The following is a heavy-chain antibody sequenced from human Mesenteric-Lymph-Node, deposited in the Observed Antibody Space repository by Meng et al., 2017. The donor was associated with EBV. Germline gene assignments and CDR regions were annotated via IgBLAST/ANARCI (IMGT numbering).Heavy chain of an antibody. CDR3: ARSPYGPHIDY. D-gene: IGHD4-17*01. CDR1: GFTFSTYW. V-gene: IGHV3-74*01. Sequence: QLVESGGGLFRPGGSRRPPCAASGFTFSTYWMHWVRQAPGKGLVWVSRINSDGSSTNYADSVKGRFTISRDNAKNTLYLQMNSLRAEDTAVYYCARSPYGPHIDYWGQGTLVTVSS. J-gene: IGHJ4*02. CDR2: INSDGSST.